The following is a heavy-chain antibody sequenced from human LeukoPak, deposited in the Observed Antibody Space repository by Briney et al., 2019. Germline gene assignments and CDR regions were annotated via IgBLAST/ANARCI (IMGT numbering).Heavy chain of an antibody. J-gene: IGHJ4*02. CDR3: AKGLYTAVADY. Sequence: PGGSLRLSCAASGFTFSSYGMHWVRQAPGKGLEWVAFIRYDGSNKYYADSVTSRFTISRDDSKNTLYLQMNSLRPEDTAVFYCAKGLYTAVADYWGQGTLVTVSS. V-gene: IGHV3-30*02. D-gene: IGHD6-19*01. CDR1: GFTFSSYG. CDR2: IRYDGSNK.